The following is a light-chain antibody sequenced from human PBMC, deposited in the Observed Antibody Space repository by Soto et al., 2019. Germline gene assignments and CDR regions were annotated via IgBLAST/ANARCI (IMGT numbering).Light chain of an antibody. CDR2: GAS. CDR1: QSVSHN. V-gene: IGKV3-15*01. J-gene: IGKJ2*01. CDR3: QQSNNWPYT. Sequence: EILMTQFPATLSVSPGERATLSCRASQSVSHNLAWYQQKPGQAPRLLFYGASTRATGIPARFSGSGSGIDFTLTISSLQSEDFAVYYCQQSNNWPYTFGQGTKLEIK.